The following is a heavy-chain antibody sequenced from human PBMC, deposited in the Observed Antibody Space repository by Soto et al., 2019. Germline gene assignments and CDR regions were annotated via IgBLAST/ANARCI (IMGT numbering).Heavy chain of an antibody. Sequence: QVQLVQSGAEVKKSGASVKVSCKASGYTFTDYHMHWVRQAPGQGLEWMGWITPDSGDTKYAQQFQGRLTMTRDTSINTVYMELTSLSSDDTAVYFCARDRVGFSVFTPAHWGQGTLVSVAS. CDR1: GYTFTDYH. CDR3: ARDRVGFSVFTPAH. V-gene: IGHV1-2*02. J-gene: IGHJ4*01. D-gene: IGHD1-26*01. CDR2: ITPDSGDT.